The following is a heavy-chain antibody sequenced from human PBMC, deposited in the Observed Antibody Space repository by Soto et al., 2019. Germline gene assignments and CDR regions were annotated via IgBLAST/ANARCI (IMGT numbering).Heavy chain of an antibody. CDR2: ISSSSSYI. V-gene: IGHV3-21*01. CDR1: GFTFSSYS. D-gene: IGHD2-15*01. J-gene: IGHJ6*03. CDR3: ARSARTIQLLREDYYYYYMDF. Sequence: EVQLVESGGGLVKPGGSLRLSCAASGFTFSSYSMNWVRQAPGKGLEWVSSISSSSSYIYYADSVKGRFTISRDNAKNSLYLQMNSLRAEDTAVYYCARSARTIQLLREDYYYYYMDFWGKGTTVTVSS.